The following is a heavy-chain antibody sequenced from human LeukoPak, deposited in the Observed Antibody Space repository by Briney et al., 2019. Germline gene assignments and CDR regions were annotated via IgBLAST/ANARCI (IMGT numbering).Heavy chain of an antibody. V-gene: IGHV3-74*01. CDR3: ARGGVVGATQVLWYFDL. Sequence: GGSLRLSCAASGFTFSTYWMHWVRQAPGKGLVWVSRINSDGSSTSYADSVKGRFTISRDNAKNTLYLQLNNLRAEDTAVYYCARGGVVGATQVLWYFDLWGRGTLVTVSS. J-gene: IGHJ2*01. D-gene: IGHD2-15*01. CDR2: INSDGSST. CDR1: GFTFSTYW.